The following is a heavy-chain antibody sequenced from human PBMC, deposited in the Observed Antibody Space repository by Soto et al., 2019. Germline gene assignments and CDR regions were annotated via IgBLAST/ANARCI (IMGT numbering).Heavy chain of an antibody. CDR2: IIPILGIA. V-gene: IGHV1-69*08. CDR1: GGTFSSYT. Sequence: QVQLVQSGAEVKKPGTSVKVSCNASGGTFSSYTISWVRHAPGQGLEWMGRIIPILGIANYAQKFKGRVTITADKSTSTAYMELSSLRSEDTAVYDCARDQDSWGQGTLVTVSS. J-gene: IGHJ4*02. CDR3: ARDQDS.